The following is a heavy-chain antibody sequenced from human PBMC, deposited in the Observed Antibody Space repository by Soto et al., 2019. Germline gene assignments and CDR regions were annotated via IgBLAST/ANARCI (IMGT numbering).Heavy chain of an antibody. V-gene: IGHV4-59*01. Sequence: SETLSLTCTVSGGSISSYYWSWIRQPPGKGLEWIGYIYYSGSTNYNPSLKSRVTISVDTSKNQFSLKLSSVTAADTAVYYCARDDSSGYYFPTFDYWGQGTLVTVSS. CDR1: GGSISSYY. J-gene: IGHJ4*02. CDR3: ARDDSSGYYFPTFDY. CDR2: IYYSGST. D-gene: IGHD3-22*01.